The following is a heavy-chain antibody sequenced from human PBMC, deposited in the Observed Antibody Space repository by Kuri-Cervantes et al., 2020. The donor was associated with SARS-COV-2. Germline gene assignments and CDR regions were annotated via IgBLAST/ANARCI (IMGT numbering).Heavy chain of an antibody. Sequence: SVKVSCKASGSTFSSYAVTWVRQAPGRGLEWMGRIIPLFGTTIYAEKFRGRVTLTADKSTNTAYMELSRLRSDDTAVYYCARGTAPYYDFWSGPDNYFDYWGQGTLVTVSS. CDR2: IIPLFGTT. CDR1: GSTFSSYA. CDR3: ARGTAPYYDFWSGPDNYFDY. D-gene: IGHD3-3*01. V-gene: IGHV1-69*06. J-gene: IGHJ4*02.